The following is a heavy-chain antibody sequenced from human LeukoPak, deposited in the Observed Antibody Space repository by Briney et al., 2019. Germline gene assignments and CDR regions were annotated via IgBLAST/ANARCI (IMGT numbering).Heavy chain of an antibody. CDR3: ARAGHPKQRLPMGDFDY. CDR2: IWHDGSNK. J-gene: IGHJ4*02. V-gene: IGHV3-33*01. CDR1: GFTFSSYG. Sequence: GGSLRLSCAASGFTFSSYGMHWVRQAPGKGLEWVAFIWHDGSNKYYADSVKGRFTISRDNSKNTLYLQMNSLRAEDTAVYYCARAGHPKQRLPMGDFDYWGQGTLVTVSS. D-gene: IGHD6-25*01.